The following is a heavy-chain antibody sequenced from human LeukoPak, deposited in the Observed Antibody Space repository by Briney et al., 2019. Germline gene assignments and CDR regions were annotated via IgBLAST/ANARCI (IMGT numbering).Heavy chain of an antibody. Sequence: GSLRLSCAASGFTVSSNYMTLVRQAPGKGLEWVSVIYSGGSTYYADSVKGRFTISRDNSKNTLFLQMNSLRAEDTAVYYCARGRSPYSSSWFYFDYWGQGTLVTVSP. D-gene: IGHD6-13*01. CDR3: ARGRSPYSSSWFYFDY. CDR2: IYSGGST. CDR1: GFTVSSNY. V-gene: IGHV3-53*01. J-gene: IGHJ4*02.